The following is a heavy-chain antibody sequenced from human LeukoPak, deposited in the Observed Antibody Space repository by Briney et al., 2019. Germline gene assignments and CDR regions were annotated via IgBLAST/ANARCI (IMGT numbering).Heavy chain of an antibody. CDR1: GFTFSSYA. CDR2: ISYDGSNK. J-gene: IGHJ6*02. CDR3: ARALSGWYVGSGMDV. D-gene: IGHD6-19*01. Sequence: PGGSLRLSCAASGFTFSSYAMHWVRQAPGKGLEWVAVISYDGSNKYYADSVKGRFTISRDNSKNTLYLQMNSLRAEDTAVYYCARALSGWYVGSGMDVWGQGTTVTVSS. V-gene: IGHV3-30*04.